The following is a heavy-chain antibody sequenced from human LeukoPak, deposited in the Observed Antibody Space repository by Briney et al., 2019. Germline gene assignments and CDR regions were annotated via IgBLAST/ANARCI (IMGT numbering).Heavy chain of an antibody. J-gene: IGHJ4*02. CDR3: ARLYGSGSYYRH. CDR1: GGSFSGYY. V-gene: IGHV4-34*01. Sequence: SETLSLTCAVYGGSFSGYYLSWIRQPPGKGLEWIGEINHSGSTNYNPSLKSRVIISVDTSKNQFSLKLSSVTAADTAVYYCARLYGSGSYYRHWGQGILVTVSS. CDR2: INHSGST. D-gene: IGHD3-10*01.